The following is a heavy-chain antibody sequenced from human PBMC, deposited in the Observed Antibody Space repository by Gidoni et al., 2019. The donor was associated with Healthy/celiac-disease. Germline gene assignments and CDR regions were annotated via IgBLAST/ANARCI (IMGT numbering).Heavy chain of an antibody. D-gene: IGHD3-10*01. CDR3: ARAARSRRGAFDI. CDR2: ISSSGSTI. Sequence: EVQLVESGGGLVQPGGSLRLSCAASGFTFSSYEMNWVRQAPGKGLEWVSYISSSGSTIYYADSVKGRFTISRDNAKNSLYLQMNSLRAEDTAVYYCARAARSRRGAFDIWGQGTMVTVSS. V-gene: IGHV3-48*03. CDR1: GFTFSSYE. J-gene: IGHJ3*02.